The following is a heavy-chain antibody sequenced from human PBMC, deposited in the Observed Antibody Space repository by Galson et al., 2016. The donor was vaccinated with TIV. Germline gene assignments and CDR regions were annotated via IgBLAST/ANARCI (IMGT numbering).Heavy chain of an antibody. D-gene: IGHD4-17*01. V-gene: IGHV4-31*03. CDR2: IYFTGRT. CDR1: GASISSGGYY. J-gene: IGHJ3*02. Sequence: TLSLTCTVSGASISSGGYYWNWIRQHPGKGLEWIGYIYFTGRTNYNPSLKGRVTISLDTSKTQFSLSLSSVTAADTAVYYCARDQNDYGLDPFDIWGQGTMVTVSS. CDR3: ARDQNDYGLDPFDI.